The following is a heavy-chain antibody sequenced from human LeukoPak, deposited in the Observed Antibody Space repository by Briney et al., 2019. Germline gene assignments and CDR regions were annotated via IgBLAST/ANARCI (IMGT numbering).Heavy chain of an antibody. CDR2: IYYSGST. Sequence: SETLSLTCTVSGGSISSYYWSWIRQPPGKGLEWIGYIYYSGSTNYNPSLKSRVTISVDTSKNQFSLKLNSVTAADTSVYYCAREDHSSSWTDAFDIWGQGTMVTVSS. D-gene: IGHD6-13*01. CDR3: AREDHSSSWTDAFDI. J-gene: IGHJ3*02. CDR1: GGSISSYY. V-gene: IGHV4-59*01.